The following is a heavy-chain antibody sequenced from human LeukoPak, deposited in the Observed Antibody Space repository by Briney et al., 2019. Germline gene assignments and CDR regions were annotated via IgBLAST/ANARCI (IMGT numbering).Heavy chain of an antibody. D-gene: IGHD6-13*01. CDR3: ASPTHIAAAGRYYYYYMDV. Sequence: GASVKVSCKASGGTFSSYAISWVRQAPGQGLEWMGGIIPIFGTANYAQKFQGRVTITADKSTSTAYMELSSLRSEDTAVYYCASPTHIAAAGRYYYYYMDVWGKGTTVTVSS. J-gene: IGHJ6*03. CDR1: GGTFSSYA. CDR2: IIPIFGTA. V-gene: IGHV1-69*06.